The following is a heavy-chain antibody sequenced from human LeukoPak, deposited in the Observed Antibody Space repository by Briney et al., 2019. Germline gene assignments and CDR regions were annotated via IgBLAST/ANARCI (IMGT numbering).Heavy chain of an antibody. CDR3: ARAKSRYYDFWSGYDYGMDV. CDR1: GYTFTSYA. Sequence: ASVKVSCKASGYTFTSYAMHWVRQAPGQRLEWMGWVNAGNGNTKYSQKFQGRVTITRDTSASTAYMELSSLRSEDTAVYYCARAKSRYYDFWSGYDYGMDVWGQGTTVTVSS. V-gene: IGHV1-3*01. D-gene: IGHD3-3*01. J-gene: IGHJ6*02. CDR2: VNAGNGNT.